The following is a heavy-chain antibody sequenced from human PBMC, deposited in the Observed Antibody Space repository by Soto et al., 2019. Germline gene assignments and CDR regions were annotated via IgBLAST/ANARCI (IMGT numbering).Heavy chain of an antibody. V-gene: IGHV3-53*04. CDR2: IYASGRT. D-gene: IGHD3-10*01. CDR1: GFTVSSNY. Sequence: HPGGSLRLSCAASGFTVSSNYMTWVRQAPGKGLEWVSVIYASGRTDYADSVKGRFTISRHTSKNTLYLQMNSLRAEDTAVYYCARGHASGSYDFDIWGQGTMVTVSS. J-gene: IGHJ3*02. CDR3: ARGHASGSYDFDI.